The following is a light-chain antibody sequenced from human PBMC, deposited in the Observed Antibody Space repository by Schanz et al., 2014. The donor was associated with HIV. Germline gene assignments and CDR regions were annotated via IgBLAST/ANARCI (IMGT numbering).Light chain of an antibody. Sequence: QSVLTQPTSVSGSPGQSITISCTGASMAFSSSNFVSWYQQHPGEAPRLIIYDVTSRPSGVSARFSASKTGETASLTISGLQAEDEADYYCCSYAGSSTFVVFGGGTKLTVL. CDR2: DVT. CDR1: SMAFSSSNF. V-gene: IGLV2-14*03. CDR3: CSYAGSSTFVV. J-gene: IGLJ2*01.